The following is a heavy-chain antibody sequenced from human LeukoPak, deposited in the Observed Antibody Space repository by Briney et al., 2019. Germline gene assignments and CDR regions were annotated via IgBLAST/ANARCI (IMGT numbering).Heavy chain of an antibody. J-gene: IGHJ4*02. Sequence: GASVKVPCKASGYTFTSYDINWVRQAPGQGLEWMGWMNPNSGNTGYTQKFQGRVTMTRNTSISTAYMELSSLRSADTAAYYCARGKVGTNLYWGQGTLVTVSS. CDR2: MNPNSGNT. CDR3: ARGKVGTNLY. CDR1: GYTFTSYD. V-gene: IGHV1-8*01. D-gene: IGHD1-26*01.